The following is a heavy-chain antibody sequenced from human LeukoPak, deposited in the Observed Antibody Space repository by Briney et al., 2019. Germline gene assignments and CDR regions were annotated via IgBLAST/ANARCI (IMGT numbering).Heavy chain of an antibody. CDR1: GFTFSSYW. Sequence: PGGSLRLSCAASGFTFSSYWMHWVRQAPGKGLVWVSRINSDGSSTSYADSVKGRFTISRDNAKNTLYLQMNSLRAEDTAVYYCASSTSSYYFDYWGQGTLVTVSS. D-gene: IGHD2-2*01. CDR3: ASSTSSYYFDY. J-gene: IGHJ4*02. V-gene: IGHV3-74*01. CDR2: INSDGSST.